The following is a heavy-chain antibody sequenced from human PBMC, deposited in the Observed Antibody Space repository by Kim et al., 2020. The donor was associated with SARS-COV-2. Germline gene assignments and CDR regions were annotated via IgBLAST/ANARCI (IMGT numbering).Heavy chain of an antibody. CDR3: AKDKGVQRMSGTYYYYGMDV. D-gene: IGHD6-6*01. CDR2: ISYDGSNK. J-gene: IGHJ6*02. V-gene: IGHV3-30*18. Sequence: GGSLRLSCAASGFTFSSYGMHWVRQAPGKGLEWVAVISYDGSNKYYADSVKGRFTISRDNSKNTLYLQMNSLRAEDTAVYYCAKDKGVQRMSGTYYYYGMDVLGQGTTVTVSS. CDR1: GFTFSSYG.